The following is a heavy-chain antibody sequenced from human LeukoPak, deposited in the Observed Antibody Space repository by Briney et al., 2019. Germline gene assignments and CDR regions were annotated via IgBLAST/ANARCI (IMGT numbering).Heavy chain of an antibody. D-gene: IGHD1-7*01. CDR1: GGSINSGSYY. Sequence: SQTLSLTCTVPGGSINSGSYYWSWIRQYPGKGLEWIGYIYYSGSTYYNPSLKSRLSISVDTSKNQFSLKLRSVTAADTAVYYCARMVHWNYADYWGQGTLVTVSA. J-gene: IGHJ4*02. CDR3: ARMVHWNYADY. CDR2: IYYSGST. V-gene: IGHV4-31*03.